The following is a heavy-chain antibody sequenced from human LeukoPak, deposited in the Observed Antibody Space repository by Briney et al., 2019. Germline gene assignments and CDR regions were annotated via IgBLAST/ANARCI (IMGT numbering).Heavy chain of an antibody. Sequence: GGSLRLSCAASGFTFSSYSMNWVRQAPGKGLEWVSSISSSSSYIYYADSVKGRFTISRDNAKNSLYLQMNSLRAEDTAVYYCARDRIAAAGTFRAFDIWGQGRMVTVSS. CDR2: ISSSSSYI. V-gene: IGHV3-21*01. CDR1: GFTFSSYS. D-gene: IGHD6-13*01. J-gene: IGHJ3*02. CDR3: ARDRIAAAGTFRAFDI.